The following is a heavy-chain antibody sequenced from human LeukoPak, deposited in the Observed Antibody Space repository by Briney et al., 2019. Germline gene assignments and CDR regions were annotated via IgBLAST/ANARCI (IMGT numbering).Heavy chain of an antibody. D-gene: IGHD3-22*01. J-gene: IGHJ5*02. V-gene: IGHV1-69*13. CDR1: EGTFSSYA. CDR3: AREGGHYYDSSGYYYA. Sequence: ASVKVSCKASEGTFSSYAISWVRQAPGQGLEWMGGIIPIFGTANYAQKFQGRVTITADESTSTAYMELSSLRSEDTAVYYCAREGGHYYDSSGYYYAWGQGTLVTVST. CDR2: IIPIFGTA.